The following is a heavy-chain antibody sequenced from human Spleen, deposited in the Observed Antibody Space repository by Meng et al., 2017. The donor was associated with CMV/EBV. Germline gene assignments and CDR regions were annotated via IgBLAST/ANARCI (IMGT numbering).Heavy chain of an antibody. V-gene: IGHV3-33*06. Sequence: GGSLRLSCAASGFTFSTYGMHWVRQAPGKGLEWVAVIWDDGSNKYYADSVKGRFTISRDNSKNTLYLQMNSLRAEDTAVYYCAKTPTNDSYGMDVWGQGNTVTVSS. D-gene: IGHD1-1*01. CDR2: IWDDGSNK. CDR3: AKTPTNDSYGMDV. J-gene: IGHJ6*02. CDR1: GFTFSTYG.